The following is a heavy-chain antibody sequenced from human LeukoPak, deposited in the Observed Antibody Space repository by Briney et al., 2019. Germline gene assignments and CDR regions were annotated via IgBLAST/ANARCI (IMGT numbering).Heavy chain of an antibody. CDR1: GFTFTGYY. Sequence: ASVKVSCKTSGFTFTGYYIHWVRQAPGQGLEWMGWISAYNGNTNYAQKLQGRVTMTTDTSTSTAYMELRSLRSDDTAVYYCARWVAAAGYHFDYWGQGTLLSVSS. CDR2: ISAYNGNT. J-gene: IGHJ4*02. CDR3: ARWVAAAGYHFDY. D-gene: IGHD6-13*01. V-gene: IGHV1-18*04.